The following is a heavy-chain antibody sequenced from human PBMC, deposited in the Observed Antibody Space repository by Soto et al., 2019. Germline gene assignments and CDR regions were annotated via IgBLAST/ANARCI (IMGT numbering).Heavy chain of an antibody. D-gene: IGHD5-18*01. V-gene: IGHV3-30*18. CDR3: AKREDTAFDY. CDR2: ISYDGTNK. CDR1: GFTFSAYN. J-gene: IGHJ4*02. Sequence: QVQLVESGGGLVQPGRSLRLCCAASGFTFSAYNMHWVRQAPGKGLEWLAVISYDGTNKYYGDSVKGRFTISRDNSRNTLFLQMNSLQPEDTAVYYCAKREDTAFDYWGQGTLVTVSS.